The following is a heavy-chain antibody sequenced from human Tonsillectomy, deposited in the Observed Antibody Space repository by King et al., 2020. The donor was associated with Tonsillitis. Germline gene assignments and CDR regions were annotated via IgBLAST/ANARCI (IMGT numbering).Heavy chain of an antibody. V-gene: IGHV4-59*08. CDR1: GGSMSSYY. Sequence: QLQESGPGLVKPSETLSLTCTVSGGSMSSYYWSWIRQPPGKGLEWIGYIFYTGSTDYNPSLKSRVTISVDTSKNQFSLRLNSVTAADTAVYYCARRSSGTGWFAPWGQGTLVTVSS. CDR3: ARRSSGTGWFAP. CDR2: IFYTGST. D-gene: IGHD1-1*01. J-gene: IGHJ5*02.